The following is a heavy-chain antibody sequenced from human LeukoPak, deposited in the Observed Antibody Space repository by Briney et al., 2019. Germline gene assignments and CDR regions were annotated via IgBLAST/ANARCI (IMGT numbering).Heavy chain of an antibody. V-gene: IGHV1-69*05. CDR1: GGTFSSYA. CDR2: IIPIFGTA. CDR3: ARDDGSSGYYHRIWFDP. Sequence: SVKVPCKASGGTFSSYAISWVRQAPGQGLEWMGGIIPIFGTANYAQKFQGRVTIITDESTSTAYMELSSLRSEDTAVYYCARDDGSSGYYHRIWFDPWGQGTLVTVSS. D-gene: IGHD3-22*01. J-gene: IGHJ5*02.